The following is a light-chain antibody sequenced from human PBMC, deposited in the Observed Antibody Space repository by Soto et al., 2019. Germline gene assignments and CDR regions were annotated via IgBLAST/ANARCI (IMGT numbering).Light chain of an antibody. Sequence: QSALTQPPSVSAAPGQKVTISCSGSSSNIGNNYVSWYQQLPGTAPKLLIYDNNKRPSGIPDRFSGSMSGTSATLGITGLQTGDDADYYCGTWDSSLSAGVFGGGTKVTVL. CDR3: GTWDSSLSAGV. CDR2: DNN. J-gene: IGLJ2*01. CDR1: SSNIGNNY. V-gene: IGLV1-51*01.